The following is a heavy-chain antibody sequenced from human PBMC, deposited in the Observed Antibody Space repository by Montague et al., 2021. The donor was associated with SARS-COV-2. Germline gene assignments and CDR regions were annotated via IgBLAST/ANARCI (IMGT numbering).Heavy chain of an antibody. D-gene: IGHD2-8*01. CDR1: ASSLRGYF. V-gene: IGHV4-59*13. J-gene: IGHJ5*02. CDR2: ILYNGTA. Sequence: SETLSLTCSVSASSLRGYFWRWVRQPPGQRLEWIGYILYNGTATYSPALRSRLTMSVDMSRNQFSLELRSVTVTHTAYYYRTRGNGWYQPWGRGTLVTVSS. CDR3: TRGNGWYQP.